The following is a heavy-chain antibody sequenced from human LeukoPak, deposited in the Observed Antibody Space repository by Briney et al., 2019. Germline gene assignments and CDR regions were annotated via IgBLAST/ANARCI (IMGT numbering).Heavy chain of an antibody. D-gene: IGHD1-26*01. J-gene: IGHJ4*02. Sequence: SETLSLTCTVSGGSISGYSWSWIRHPPGKGLEWIGYIYYHGSANYNPSLERRVTISVDTSKNQFSLKLSSVTAADTAVYYCARQRGSYWDYWGQGTLVTVSS. V-gene: IGHV4-59*08. CDR2: IYYHGSA. CDR3: ARQRGSYWDY. CDR1: GGSISGYS.